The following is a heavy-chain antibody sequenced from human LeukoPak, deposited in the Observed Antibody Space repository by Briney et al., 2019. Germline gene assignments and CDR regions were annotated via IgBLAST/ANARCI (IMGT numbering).Heavy chain of an antibody. CDR3: ARHAHTSTWYASFDS. Sequence: SETLSLTCAVSGYSISSGYYWGWIRQPPGKGLEWIASIYHSGSTYYNPSLKNRVTISVDTSKNQFSLKLSSVTVTDTAVYYCARHAHTSTWYASFDSWGQGTLVTVSS. CDR1: GYSISSGYY. CDR2: IYHSGST. V-gene: IGHV4-38-2*01. D-gene: IGHD6-13*01. J-gene: IGHJ4*02.